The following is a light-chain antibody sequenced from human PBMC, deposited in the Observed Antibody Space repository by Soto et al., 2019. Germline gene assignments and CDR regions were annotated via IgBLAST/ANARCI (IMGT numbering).Light chain of an antibody. CDR2: GAS. CDR3: QQYGNSRWT. J-gene: IGKJ1*01. Sequence: EGVLTQSPGTLSLFPGERATLSCRASQSVSSSYLAWYQQKPGQAPRLLIFGASSRATGIPDRFSGSGSGTDFILTISRLEPEDFAVYYCQQYGNSRWTFGQGTKVEIK. CDR1: QSVSSSY. V-gene: IGKV3-20*01.